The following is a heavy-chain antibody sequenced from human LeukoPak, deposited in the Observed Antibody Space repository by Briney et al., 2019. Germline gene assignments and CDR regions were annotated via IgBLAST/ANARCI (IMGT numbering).Heavy chain of an antibody. V-gene: IGHV4-39*07. CDR3: ARESGGEYYYDHI. D-gene: IGHD3-22*01. CDR2: IYYSGST. J-gene: IGHJ3*02. Sequence: ASETLSLTCTVSGGSISSSSYYWGWIRQPPGKGLEWIGSIYYSGSTYYNPSLKSRVTISVDTSKNQFSLKLSSVTAADTAVYYCARESGGEYYYDHIWGQGTMVTVSS. CDR1: GGSISSSSYY.